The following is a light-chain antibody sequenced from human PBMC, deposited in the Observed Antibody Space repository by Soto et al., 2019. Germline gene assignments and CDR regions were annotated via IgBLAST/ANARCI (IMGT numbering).Light chain of an antibody. CDR3: QQYGSSYT. J-gene: IGKJ2*01. Sequence: EIVLTQSPGTLSLSPGERATLSCRAGQSLSSSYLAWYQQKPGQAPRLLIYGASSRATGIPDRFSGSGSGTDFTLTISRLEPEDFAVYYCQQYGSSYTFGQGTKLEIK. CDR2: GAS. V-gene: IGKV3-20*01. CDR1: QSLSSSY.